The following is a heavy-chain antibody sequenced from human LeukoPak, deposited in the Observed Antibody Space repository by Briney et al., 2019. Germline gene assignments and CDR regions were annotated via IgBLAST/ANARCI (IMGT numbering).Heavy chain of an antibody. V-gene: IGHV4-31*01. CDR2: IYYTRTT. Sequence: PSETLSLTCTVSGGSISSGGYYWSWIRHHPGKGLEWIGYIYYTRTTYYNSSLKTPVTITVDTSKNPFFLKLSSVTAADTHSLYCARDLSRAFDIWGQGTMVTVSS. J-gene: IGHJ3*02. CDR1: GGSISSGGYY. CDR3: ARDLSRAFDI.